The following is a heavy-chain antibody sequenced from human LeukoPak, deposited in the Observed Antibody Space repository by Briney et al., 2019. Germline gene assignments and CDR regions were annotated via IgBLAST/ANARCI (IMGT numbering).Heavy chain of an antibody. J-gene: IGHJ4*02. Sequence: GGSLRHSCAASGFPFGSYAMTWVRQAPGKGLESVSVITDGADTYYADSVKGRFTISRDNSQNTVHLQMDNLRADDTAVYYCAKVDYWSPENYLDSWGQGTLVTVSS. D-gene: IGHD1-1*01. V-gene: IGHV3-23*01. CDR3: AKVDYWSPENYLDS. CDR2: ITDGADT. CDR1: GFPFGSYA.